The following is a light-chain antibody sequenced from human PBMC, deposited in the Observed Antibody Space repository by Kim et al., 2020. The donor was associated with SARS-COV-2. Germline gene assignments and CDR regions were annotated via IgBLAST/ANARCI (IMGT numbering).Light chain of an antibody. CDR1: QSVSRSY. CDR2: GAS. Sequence: SPGERATPSCRASQSVSRSYLAWYQQKPGQAPRLLIYGASSRATGIPDRFSGSGSGTDFTLTISRLEPEDFAVYYCQQYGSSPLTFGGGTKVDIK. J-gene: IGKJ4*01. V-gene: IGKV3-20*01. CDR3: QQYGSSPLT.